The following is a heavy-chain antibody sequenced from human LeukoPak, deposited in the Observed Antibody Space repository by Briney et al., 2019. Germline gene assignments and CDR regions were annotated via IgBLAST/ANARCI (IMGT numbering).Heavy chain of an antibody. Sequence: GGPLRLSCAASGFTFSSYAMHWVRQAPGKGLEWVAVISYDGSNKYYADSVKGRFTISRDNSKNTLYLQMNSLRAEDTAVYYCARGLVTDYWGQGTLVTVSS. J-gene: IGHJ4*02. CDR1: GFTFSSYA. V-gene: IGHV3-30-3*01. D-gene: IGHD4-23*01. CDR3: ARGLVTDY. CDR2: ISYDGSNK.